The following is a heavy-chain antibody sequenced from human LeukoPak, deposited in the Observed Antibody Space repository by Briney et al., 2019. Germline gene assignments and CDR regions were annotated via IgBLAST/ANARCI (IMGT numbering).Heavy chain of an antibody. J-gene: IGHJ4*02. CDR3: ASGRDGYNWGYFDY. V-gene: IGHV3-23*01. CDR1: GFTFSSYA. D-gene: IGHD5-24*01. Sequence: GGSLRLSCAASGFTFSSYAMSWVRQAPGKGLEWVSAISGSGGSTYYADSVKGRFTISRDNSKNTLYLQMNSLRAEDTAVYYCASGRDGYNWGYFDYWGQGTLVTVSS. CDR2: ISGSGGST.